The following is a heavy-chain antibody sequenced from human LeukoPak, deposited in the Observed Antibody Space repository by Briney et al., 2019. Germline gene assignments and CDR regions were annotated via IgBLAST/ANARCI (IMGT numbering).Heavy chain of an antibody. CDR2: ISYDGSNK. CDR1: GFTFSSYA. D-gene: IGHD3-22*01. CDR3: ARGKYYDSSGYYDPPGAY. V-gene: IGHV3-30-3*01. J-gene: IGHJ4*02. Sequence: GGSLRLSCAASGFTFSSYAMHWVRQAPGKGLEWVAVISYDGSNKYYADSVKGRFIISRDSSKNTLYLQMNSLRAEDTAVYYCARGKYYDSSGYYDPPGAYWGQGTLVTVSS.